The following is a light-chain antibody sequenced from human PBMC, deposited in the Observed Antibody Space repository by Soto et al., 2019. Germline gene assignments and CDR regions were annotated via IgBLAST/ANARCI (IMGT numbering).Light chain of an antibody. CDR2: GAS. CDR1: QSVSSSY. CDR3: QQYGSSLL. V-gene: IGKV3-20*01. Sequence: EIVLTQSPGTLSLSPGERATLSCRASQSVSSSYLAWYQQKPGQAPRLRIYGASSRATGIPDRFSGSGSGTDFTLTISRLEPEDFAVYYCQQYGSSLLFGGGTKVEIK. J-gene: IGKJ4*01.